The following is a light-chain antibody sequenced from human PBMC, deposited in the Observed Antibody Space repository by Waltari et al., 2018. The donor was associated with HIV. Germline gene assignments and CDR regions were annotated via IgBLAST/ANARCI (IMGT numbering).Light chain of an antibody. CDR1: QSVSSN. CDR2: GAS. Sequence: EIVIPQSPATLSVSPGERAPLSCRASQSVSSNLAWYQQKPGQAPRLLIYGASTRATGIPARFSGSGSGTEFTLTISSLQSEDFAVYYCQQYNNWPPWTFGQGTKVEIK. CDR3: QQYNNWPPWT. V-gene: IGKV3-15*01. J-gene: IGKJ1*01.